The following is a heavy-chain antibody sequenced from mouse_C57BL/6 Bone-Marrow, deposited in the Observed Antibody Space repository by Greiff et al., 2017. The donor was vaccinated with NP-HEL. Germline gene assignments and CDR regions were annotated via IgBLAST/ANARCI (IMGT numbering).Heavy chain of an antibody. J-gene: IGHJ4*01. CDR2: IDPSASYT. CDR1: GYTFTSYW. Sequence: VQLQQPGAELVKPGASVKLSCKASGYTFTSYWMQWVKQRPGQGLEWIGEIDPSASYTNYNQKFKGKATLTVDTSSSTAYMQLSSLTSEDSAVYYCARLGRYAMDYWGQGTSVTVSS. CDR3: ARLGRYAMDY. D-gene: IGHD4-1*01. V-gene: IGHV1-50*01.